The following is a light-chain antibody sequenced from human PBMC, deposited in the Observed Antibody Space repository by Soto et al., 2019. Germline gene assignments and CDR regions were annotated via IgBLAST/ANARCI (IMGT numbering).Light chain of an antibody. CDR1: SSDIGSYNY. V-gene: IGLV2-14*03. CDR2: DVS. CDR3: SSYTSSNTYV. Sequence: ALTEPGSVYECAAQSIPISCPETSSDIGSYNYVSWYQHHPGKVPQLMIYDVSNRPSGVSNRFSGSKSGNTASLTISGLQAEDEADYYCSSYTSSNTYVFGTGTKVTVL. J-gene: IGLJ1*01.